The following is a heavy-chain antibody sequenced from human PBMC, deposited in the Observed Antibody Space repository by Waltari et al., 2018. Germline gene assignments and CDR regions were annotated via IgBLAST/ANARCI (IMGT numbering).Heavy chain of an antibody. D-gene: IGHD5-18*01. CDR3: AKGGKYSYGYYYYGMDV. CDR2: ISWDGGST. V-gene: IGHV3-43*01. Sequence: EVQLVESGGVVVQPGGSLRLSCAASGFTFDDYTMHWVRQAPGKGLEWVSLISWDGGSTYYADSVKGRFTISRDNSKNSLYLQMNSLRTEDTALYYCAKGGKYSYGYYYYGMDVLGQGTTVTVSS. J-gene: IGHJ6*02. CDR1: GFTFDDYT.